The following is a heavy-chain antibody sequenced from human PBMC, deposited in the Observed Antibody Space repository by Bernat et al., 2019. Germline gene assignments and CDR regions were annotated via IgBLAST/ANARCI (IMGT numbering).Heavy chain of an antibody. D-gene: IGHD3-22*01. CDR2: INSDGSNT. CDR3: AKAHWYYYDSSGYTRYFDY. J-gene: IGHJ4*02. V-gene: IGHV3-74*01. CDR1: GFTFSNYW. Sequence: VQLVESGGGLVQPGGSLRLSCAASGFTFSNYWMHWVRQAPGKGLVWVSRINSDGSNTNYADSVKGRFTISRDNAKNTLYLQMNSLRAEDTAVYYCAKAHWYYYDSSGYTRYFDYWGQGTLVTVSS.